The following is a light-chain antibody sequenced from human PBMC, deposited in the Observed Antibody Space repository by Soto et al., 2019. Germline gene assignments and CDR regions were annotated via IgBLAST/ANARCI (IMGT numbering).Light chain of an antibody. Sequence: EIVLTQSPGTLSLSPGERATLSCRASQSVSSSYLAWYQQKPSQAPRLLIYGASSRATGIPDRFSGSGSGTDSTVTISRLEPEDFAVYYCQQYGSSPAVTFGGGTKVEIQ. J-gene: IGKJ4*01. CDR2: GAS. CDR3: QQYGSSPAVT. CDR1: QSVSSSY. V-gene: IGKV3-20*01.